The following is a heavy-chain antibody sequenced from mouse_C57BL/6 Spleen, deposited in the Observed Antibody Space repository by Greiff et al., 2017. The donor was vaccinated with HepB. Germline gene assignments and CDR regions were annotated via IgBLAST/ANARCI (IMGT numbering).Heavy chain of an antibody. V-gene: IGHV1-18*01. Sequence: EVKLQESGPELVKPGASVKIPCKASGYTFTDYNMDWVKQSHGKSLEWIGDINPNNGGTIYNQKFKGKATLTVDKSSSTAYMELRSLTSEDTAVYYCARYPSGTGDNYYAMDYWGQGTSVTVSS. D-gene: IGHD4-1*01. J-gene: IGHJ4*01. CDR2: INPNNGGT. CDR1: GYTFTDYN. CDR3: ARYPSGTGDNYYAMDY.